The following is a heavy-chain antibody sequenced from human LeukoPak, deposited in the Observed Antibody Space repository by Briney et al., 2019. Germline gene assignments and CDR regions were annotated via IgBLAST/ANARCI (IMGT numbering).Heavy chain of an antibody. Sequence: PGGSLRLSCAASGFTFSSYAMSWVRQAPGKGLEWVSAISGSGGSTYYADSVKGRFTISRDNSKNTLYLQMNSLRAEDTAVYYCAKDGRSLEWLFPTNLDYWGQGTLVTVSS. CDR3: AKDGRSLEWLFPTNLDY. CDR2: ISGSGGST. J-gene: IGHJ4*02. V-gene: IGHV3-23*01. CDR1: GFTFSSYA. D-gene: IGHD3-3*01.